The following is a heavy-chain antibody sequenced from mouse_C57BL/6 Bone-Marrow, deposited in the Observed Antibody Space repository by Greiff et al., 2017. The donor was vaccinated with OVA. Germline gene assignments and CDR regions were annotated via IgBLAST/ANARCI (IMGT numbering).Heavy chain of an antibody. J-gene: IGHJ2*01. D-gene: IGHD1-1*02. CDR1: GYAFTNYL. CDR2: ISPGSGGT. V-gene: IGHV1-54*01. Sequence: VKLMESGAELVRPGTSVKVSCKASGYAFTNYLIAWVKQRPGPGLWWIGVISPGSGGTNYNEKFKGKATLTADKSSSTAYMQLSSLTSEDSAVYFCARYGGYYFDYWGQGTTLTVSS. CDR3: ARYGGYYFDY.